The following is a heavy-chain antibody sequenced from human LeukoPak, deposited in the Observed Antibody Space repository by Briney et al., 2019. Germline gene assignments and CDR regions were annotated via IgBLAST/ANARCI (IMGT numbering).Heavy chain of an antibody. V-gene: IGHV1-18*03. J-gene: IGHJ5*02. CDR2: ISAYNGNT. CDR3: ARDPDCSSTSCYRYLNWFDP. D-gene: IGHD2-2*02. CDR1: GYTFTSYG. Sequence: ASVKVSCKASGYTFTSYGISWVRQAPGQGLEWMGWISAYNGNTNYAQKLQGRVTMTTDTSTSTAYMELRSLRSDDMAVYYCARDPDCSSTSCYRYLNWFDPWGQGTLVTVSS.